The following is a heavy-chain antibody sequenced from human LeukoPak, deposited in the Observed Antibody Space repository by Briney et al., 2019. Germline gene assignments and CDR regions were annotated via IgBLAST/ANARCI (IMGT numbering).Heavy chain of an antibody. J-gene: IGHJ3*01. CDR1: GFTFSPYT. Sequence: PGGSLRLSCAASGFTFSPYTMHWFRQPPGKGLEWLSYINTGSTTIYYADSVEGRFTISRDNAKNSLYLQLNSLRAEDTAVYYCARDSSVCAFDVWGQGTMVTVSS. D-gene: IGHD6-6*01. CDR3: ARDSSVCAFDV. V-gene: IGHV3-48*01. CDR2: INTGSTTI.